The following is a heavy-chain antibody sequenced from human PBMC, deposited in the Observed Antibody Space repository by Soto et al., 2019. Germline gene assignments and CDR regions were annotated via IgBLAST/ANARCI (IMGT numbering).Heavy chain of an antibody. CDR2: IIPIFGTA. CDR1: GGTFSSYA. D-gene: IGHD1-7*01. Sequence: SVKVSCRASGGTFSSYAISWVRQAPGQGLEWMGGIIPIFGTANYAQKFQGRVTITADESTSTAYMELSSLRSEETAVYYCARDKLELRLMDYYYYGMDVWGKGPTVTVSS. CDR3: ARDKLELRLMDYYYYGMDV. V-gene: IGHV1-69*13. J-gene: IGHJ6*04.